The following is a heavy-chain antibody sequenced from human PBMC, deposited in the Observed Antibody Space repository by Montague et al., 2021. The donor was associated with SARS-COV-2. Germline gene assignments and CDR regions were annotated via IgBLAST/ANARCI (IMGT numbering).Heavy chain of an antibody. CDR2: IYYSGST. V-gene: IGHV4-39*01. D-gene: IGHD3-22*01. Sequence: SETLSLTCIVSGGSISSSSYYWGWIRQPPGKGLEWIGSIYYSGSTYYNPSLKSRVTISVDTSKNQFSLKLSSVTAAVTAVYYCASPTYYYDSSGSDAFDIWGQGTMVTVSS. CDR1: GGSISSSSYY. CDR3: ASPTYYYDSSGSDAFDI. J-gene: IGHJ3*02.